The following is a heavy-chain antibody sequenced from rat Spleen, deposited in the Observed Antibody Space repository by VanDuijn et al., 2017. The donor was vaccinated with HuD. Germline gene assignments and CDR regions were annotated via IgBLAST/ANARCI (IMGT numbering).Heavy chain of an antibody. V-gene: IGHV5-31*01. J-gene: IGHJ2*01. Sequence: EVQLVESGGGLVQPGGSLKLSCVASGFTFNNYWMTWIRQAPGKGLEWVASITNASGRTYYPDSVKGRFTISRDTAQNTLYLQMNSLRSEDTATYYCARGGATRFDYWGQGVMVTVSS. CDR1: GFTFNNYW. CDR2: ITNASGRT. D-gene: IGHD1-11*01. CDR3: ARGGATRFDY.